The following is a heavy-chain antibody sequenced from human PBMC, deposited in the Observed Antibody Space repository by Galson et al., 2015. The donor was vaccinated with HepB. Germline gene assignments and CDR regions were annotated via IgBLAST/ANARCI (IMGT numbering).Heavy chain of an antibody. D-gene: IGHD1-26*01. CDR3: ARDYSGSYYRFDY. Sequence: SLRLSCAASGFSFSTYSMNWVRQAPGKGLEWVSYIDSSSRTIYYADSVKGRFTISRDNTQNSLYLQMDSLRDEDTAVYYCARDYSGSYYRFDYWGQGTLVTVSS. J-gene: IGHJ4*02. CDR2: IDSSSRTI. V-gene: IGHV3-48*02. CDR1: GFSFSTYS.